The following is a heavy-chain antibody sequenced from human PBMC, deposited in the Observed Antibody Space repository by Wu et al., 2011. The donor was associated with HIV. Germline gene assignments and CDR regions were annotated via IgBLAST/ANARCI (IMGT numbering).Heavy chain of an antibody. Sequence: QVQLVQSGGEVKQPGASVRVSCKASGYSFTAFGISWVRQAPGQGLEWMGWISAYNGNRHYAQKLQGRVTMTIDRSTSTAYMELRSLRSDDTAVYYCARDGILSWNRGVTDGVLDYWGQGSL. CDR1: GYSFTAFG. J-gene: IGHJ4*02. D-gene: IGHD2-8*01. V-gene: IGHV1-18*01. CDR3: ARDGILSWNRGVTDGVLDY. CDR2: ISAYNGNR.